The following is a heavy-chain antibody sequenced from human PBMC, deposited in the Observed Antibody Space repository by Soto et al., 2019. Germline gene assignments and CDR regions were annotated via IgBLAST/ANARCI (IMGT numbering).Heavy chain of an antibody. CDR3: AHRVLRTVFGLVTTTAIYFDF. CDR1: GFSLTTSGVG. V-gene: IGHV2-5*02. Sequence: QITLNESGPTLVKPTQTLTLTCTFSGFSLTTSGVGVGWIRQSPGKAPEWLALIYWDDDKRYSPSLKSRLTIPKDHSKNQVVLTMANLDPADTATYYCAHRVLRTVFGLVTTTAIYFDFWGQGTPVAVSS. J-gene: IGHJ4*02. D-gene: IGHD3-3*01. CDR2: IYWDDDK.